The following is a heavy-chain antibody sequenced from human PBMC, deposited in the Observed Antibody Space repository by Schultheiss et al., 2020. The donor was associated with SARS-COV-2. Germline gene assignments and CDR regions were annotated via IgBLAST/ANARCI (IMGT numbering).Heavy chain of an antibody. D-gene: IGHD1-1*01. J-gene: IGHJ5*02. Sequence: GGSLRLSCAASGFTFSSYAMHWVRQAPGKGLEWVAVISYDGSNKYYADSVKGRFTISRDNSKNTLYLQMNSLRAEDTAVYYCARDGVRGTESDPWGQGTLVTVSS. CDR3: ARDGVRGTESDP. CDR2: ISYDGSNK. CDR1: GFTFSSYA. V-gene: IGHV3-30*01.